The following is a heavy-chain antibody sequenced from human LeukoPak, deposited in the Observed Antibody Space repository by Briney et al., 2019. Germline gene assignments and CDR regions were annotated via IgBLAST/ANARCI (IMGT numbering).Heavy chain of an antibody. CDR1: GFTVSSNY. Sequence: GGSLRLSCAASGFTVSSNYMSWVRQAPGKGLEWVSVIYSGGSTYYADSVKGRFTISRDNSKNTLYLQMNSLRAEDTAVYYCAKRAGIAAAGTIWFDPWGQGTLVTVSS. CDR2: IYSGGST. CDR3: AKRAGIAAAGTIWFDP. D-gene: IGHD6-13*01. V-gene: IGHV3-66*04. J-gene: IGHJ5*02.